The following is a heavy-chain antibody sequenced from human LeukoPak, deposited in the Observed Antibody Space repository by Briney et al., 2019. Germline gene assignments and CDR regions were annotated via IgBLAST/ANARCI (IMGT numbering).Heavy chain of an antibody. J-gene: IGHJ4*02. D-gene: IGHD4-17*01. CDR2: ISAYNGNT. Sequence: ASVKVSCKASGGTFSSYAISWVRQAPGQGLEWMGWISAYNGNTNYAQKLQGRVTMTTDTSTSTAYMELRSLRSDDTAVYYCARDQGTTVTPGGWWGQGTLVTVSS. CDR3: ARDQGTTVTPGGW. CDR1: GGTFSSYA. V-gene: IGHV1-18*01.